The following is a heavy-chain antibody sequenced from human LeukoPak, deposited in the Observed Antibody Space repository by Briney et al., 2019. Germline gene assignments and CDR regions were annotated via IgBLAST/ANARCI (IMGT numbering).Heavy chain of an antibody. Sequence: SETLSLTCTVSGYSISSGYYWGWIRQPPGKGLEWIGYIYHSGSTYYNPSLKSRVTISVDRSKNQFSLKLSSVTAADMAVYYCARVDDSSGSIDYWGQGTLVTVSS. V-gene: IGHV4-38-2*02. CDR2: IYHSGST. J-gene: IGHJ4*02. CDR1: GYSISSGYY. CDR3: ARVDDSSGSIDY. D-gene: IGHD3-22*01.